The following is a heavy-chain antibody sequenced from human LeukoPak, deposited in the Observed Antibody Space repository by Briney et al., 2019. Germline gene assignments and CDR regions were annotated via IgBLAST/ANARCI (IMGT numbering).Heavy chain of an antibody. CDR2: MNPNGGNT. CDR1: RYTFTSYD. Sequence: ASVKVSCKASRYTFTSYDINWVRQATGQGLEWMGWMNPNGGNTGYAQKFQGRVTITRNTSISTAYMEVSSLRSEDTAVYYCARGAAGDPLYFDYWGQGTLVTVSS. V-gene: IGHV1-8*03. J-gene: IGHJ4*02. D-gene: IGHD6-13*01. CDR3: ARGAAGDPLYFDY.